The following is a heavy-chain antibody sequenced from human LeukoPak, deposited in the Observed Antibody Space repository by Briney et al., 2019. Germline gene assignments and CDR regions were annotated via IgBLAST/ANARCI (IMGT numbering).Heavy chain of an antibody. CDR2: ISYDGSNK. CDR3: AKGSSSSDY. Sequence: GGSLRLSCAASGFTFSSYGMHWVRQAPGKGLEWVAVISYDGSNKYYADSVKGRFTISRDNSKDTLYLQMNSLRAEDTAVYYCAKGSSSSDYWGQGTLVTVSS. CDR1: GFTFSSYG. V-gene: IGHV3-30*18. J-gene: IGHJ4*02. D-gene: IGHD6-6*01.